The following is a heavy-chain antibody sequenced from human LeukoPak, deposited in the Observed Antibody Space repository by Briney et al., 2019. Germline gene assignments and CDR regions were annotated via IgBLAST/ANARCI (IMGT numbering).Heavy chain of an antibody. V-gene: IGHV3-30*18. D-gene: IGHD2-15*01. J-gene: IGHJ4*02. CDR3: AKQGSCSCGSCYAHHFDS. CDR2: ISLDGSSK. Sequence: GGSLRLSCAASGFTFSHYDMHWVRQAPGKGLEWVALISLDGSSKYYADSVKGRFTISRDNSRNTLYLQMNSLRAEDTAVYHCAKQGSCSCGSCYAHHFDSWGQGTLVTVSS. CDR1: GFTFSHYD.